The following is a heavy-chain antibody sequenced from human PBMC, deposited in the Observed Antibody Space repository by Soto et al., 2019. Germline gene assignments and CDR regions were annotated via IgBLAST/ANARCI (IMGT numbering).Heavy chain of an antibody. CDR2: ISYDGSNK. CDR3: VLYLTPTVVTLGY. V-gene: IGHV3-30*03. CDR1: GFTFSSYG. Sequence: PGGSLRLSCAASGFTFSSYGMHWVRQAPGKGLEWVAVISYDGSNKYYADSVKGRFTISRDNSKNTLYLQMNSLRAEDTAVYYCVLYLTPTVVTLGYWGQGTLVTVSS. J-gene: IGHJ4*02. D-gene: IGHD4-17*01.